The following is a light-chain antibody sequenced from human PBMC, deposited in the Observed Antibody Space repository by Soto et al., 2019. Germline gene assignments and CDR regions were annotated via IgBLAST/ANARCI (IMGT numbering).Light chain of an antibody. Sequence: EIVLTQSPGTLSLSPGERATLSCGASQSLSSNSLAWYQQKPGQAPRLLIYGASSRATGIPDRFSGSGSGTDFTLTISRLEPYDFAVYYCQQYGTSPYTFGQGTTLEIK. J-gene: IGKJ2*01. CDR1: QSLSSNS. CDR2: GAS. V-gene: IGKV3-20*01. CDR3: QQYGTSPYT.